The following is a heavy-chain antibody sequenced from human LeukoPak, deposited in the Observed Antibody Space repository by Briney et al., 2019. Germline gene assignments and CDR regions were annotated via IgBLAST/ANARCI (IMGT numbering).Heavy chain of an antibody. Sequence: GGSLRLSCAASGFTFSSYEMNWVRQAPGKGLEWVSYISSSGSTIYYADSVKGRFTISRDNSKNTLFLQMNSLTAEDTAIYSCARPRLEYCSGGSCFDACDIWGQGTMVTVSS. CDR1: GFTFSSYE. D-gene: IGHD2-15*01. CDR2: ISSSGSTI. J-gene: IGHJ3*02. V-gene: IGHV3-48*03. CDR3: ARPRLEYCSGGSCFDACDI.